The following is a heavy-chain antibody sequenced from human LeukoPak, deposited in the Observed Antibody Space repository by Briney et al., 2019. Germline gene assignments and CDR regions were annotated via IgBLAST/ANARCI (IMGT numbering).Heavy chain of an antibody. CDR2: MNRHSGNT. J-gene: IGHJ5*02. D-gene: IGHD6-13*01. V-gene: IGHV1-8*01. Sequence: ASVKVSCKASGYTFTSYDINWVRQATGQGLEWMGWMNRHSGNTDYAQKFQGRVTMSRNTSESTAFMELSSLRSDDTAVYYCARLSSSRLRNWFDPWGQGTLVTVSS. CDR1: GYTFTSYD. CDR3: ARLSSSRLRNWFDP.